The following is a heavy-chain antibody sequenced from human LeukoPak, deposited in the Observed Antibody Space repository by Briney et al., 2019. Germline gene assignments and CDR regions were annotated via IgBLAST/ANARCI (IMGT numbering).Heavy chain of an antibody. V-gene: IGHV3-23*01. D-gene: IGHD2-2*01. CDR2: ISGSGGST. Sequence: PGGSLSLSCAASGFTFSSYAMSWVRQAPGKGLEWVSAISGSGGSTYYADSVKGRFTISRDNSKNTLYLQMNSLRAEDTAVYYCAKDIIGIVVVPAAIAWGMDVWGQGTTVTVSS. CDR1: GFTFSSYA. J-gene: IGHJ6*02. CDR3: AKDIIGIVVVPAAIAWGMDV.